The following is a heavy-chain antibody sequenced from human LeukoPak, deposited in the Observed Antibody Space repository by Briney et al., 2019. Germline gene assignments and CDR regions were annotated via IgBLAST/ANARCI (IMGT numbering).Heavy chain of an antibody. D-gene: IGHD1-26*01. J-gene: IGHJ4*02. CDR1: GDSVSANSPA. CDR2: TYYRSRWCY. CDR3: ARDWDGRYFDY. V-gene: IGHV6-1*01. Sequence: SQTLSLTCAVSGDSVSANSPAWNWIRQSPSRGLEWLGRTYYRSRWCYDYPASVKSRITINPDTSKNQFSLHLNSVTPEDTAVYYCARDWDGRYFDYWGQGTLVTVSS.